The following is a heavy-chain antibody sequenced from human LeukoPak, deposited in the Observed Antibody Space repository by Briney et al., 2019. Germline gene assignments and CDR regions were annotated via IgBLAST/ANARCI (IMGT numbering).Heavy chain of an antibody. CDR2: IYYSGST. D-gene: IGHD3-3*01. J-gene: IGHJ3*02. CDR3: ARFCRGYYNDAFDI. CDR1: GGSISSYY. V-gene: IGHV4-59*01. Sequence: SETLSLTCTVSGGSISSYYWSWIRQPPGKGLEWIGYIYYSGSTNYNPSLKSRVTISVDTSKNQFSLKLSSVTAADTAVYYCARFCRGYYNDAFDIWGQGTMVTVSS.